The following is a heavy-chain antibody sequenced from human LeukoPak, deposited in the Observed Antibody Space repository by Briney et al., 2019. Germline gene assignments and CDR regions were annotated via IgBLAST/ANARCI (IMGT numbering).Heavy chain of an antibody. D-gene: IGHD4-23*01. V-gene: IGHV1-69*04. CDR1: GGTFSSYA. CDR3: ARDRNDYGGTRHDY. CDR2: IIPILGIA. J-gene: IGHJ4*02. Sequence: SVKVSCKASGGTFSSYAISWVRQAPGQGLEWMGRIIPILGIANYAQEFQGRVTITADKSTSTAYMELSSLRSEDTAVYYCARDRNDYGGTRHDYWGQGTLVTVSS.